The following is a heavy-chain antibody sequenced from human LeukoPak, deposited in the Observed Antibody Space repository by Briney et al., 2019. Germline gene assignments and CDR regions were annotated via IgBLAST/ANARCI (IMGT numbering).Heavy chain of an antibody. V-gene: IGHV1-8*02. D-gene: IGHD6-13*01. CDR3: ARGSSSRYHYYYYMDV. J-gene: IGHJ6*03. CDR2: MNPNSGNT. Sequence: ASVTLSCKASGYTFTSYDINWVRQATGQGLEWMGCMNPNSGNTGYAQKFQGRVTMTRNTSISTAYMELSSLRSEDTAVYYCARGSSSRYHYYYYMDVWGKGTTVTVSS. CDR1: GYTFTSYD.